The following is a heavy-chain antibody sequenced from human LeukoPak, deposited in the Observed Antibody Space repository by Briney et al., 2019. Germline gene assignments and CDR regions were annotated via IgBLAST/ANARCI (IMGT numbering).Heavy chain of an antibody. D-gene: IGHD3-16*01. CDR1: GFTFSSYG. V-gene: IGHV3-30*02. CDR2: IRYDGSNK. Sequence: GGSLRLSCAASGFTFSSYGMHWVRQAPGKGLEWVAFIRYDGSNKYYADSVKGRFTISRDNSKNTLYLHVNSLRPEDTAVYYCARGRPLGANFWVYWGQGTLVTVSS. CDR3: ARGRPLGANFWVY. J-gene: IGHJ4*02.